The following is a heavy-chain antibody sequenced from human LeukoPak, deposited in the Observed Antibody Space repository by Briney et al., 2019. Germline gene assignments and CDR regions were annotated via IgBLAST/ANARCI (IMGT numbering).Heavy chain of an antibody. V-gene: IGHV1-69*05. CDR2: IIPIFGTA. J-gene: IGHJ5*02. Sequence: GSSVKVSCKASGGTFSSYAISWVRQAPGQGLEWMGGIIPIFGTANYAQKFQGRVTITTDESTSTAYMELSSLRSDDTAVYYCARENIELCSSTSCYTKDLVGWFDPWGQGTLVTVSS. D-gene: IGHD2-2*02. CDR3: ARENIELCSSTSCYTKDLVGWFDP. CDR1: GGTFSSYA.